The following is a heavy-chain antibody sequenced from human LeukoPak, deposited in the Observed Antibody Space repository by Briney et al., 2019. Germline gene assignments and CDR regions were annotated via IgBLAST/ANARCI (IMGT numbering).Heavy chain of an antibody. CDR3: SRRRAYYYDSSGYYPFDY. D-gene: IGHD3-22*01. CDR2: INDSGSN. CDR1: SVSFSGYY. Sequence: SSETLSLTCAVYSVSFSGYYWSWIRQPPGKGLEWVGDINDSGSNNYNPSVKSRVTITSKANKNKSSLQQITVTTADEAVFYCSRRRAYYYDSSGYYPFDYWGKGTLVTVSS. J-gene: IGHJ4*02. V-gene: IGHV4-34*01.